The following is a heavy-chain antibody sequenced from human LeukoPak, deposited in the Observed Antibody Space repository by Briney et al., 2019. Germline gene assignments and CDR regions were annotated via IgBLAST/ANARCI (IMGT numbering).Heavy chain of an antibody. J-gene: IGHJ6*03. Sequence: ASVKVSCKASGYTFTSYDINWVRQATGQGLEWMGWMNPNSGNTGYAQKFQGRVTMTRNTSINTAYMELSSLRSEDTAVYYCARVDTAMSSFYYYYYYYMDVWGKGTTVTISS. D-gene: IGHD5-18*01. V-gene: IGHV1-8*01. CDR2: MNPNSGNT. CDR3: ARVDTAMSSFYYYYYYYMDV. CDR1: GYTFTSYD.